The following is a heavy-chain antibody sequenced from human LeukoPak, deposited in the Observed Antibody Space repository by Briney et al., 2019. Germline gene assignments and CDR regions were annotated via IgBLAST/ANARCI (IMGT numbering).Heavy chain of an antibody. Sequence: GRSLRLSCAGSGCTFSSYAMHWVRQAPGKGLEGVVVIAYDGSNKYYADSVKGRFTISRDNSKNTLYLQMNSLRAEDAAVYYCAREGSDCSSTSCYTRGTVRFDPWGPGTLVSVSS. J-gene: IGHJ5*02. D-gene: IGHD2-2*02. V-gene: IGHV3-30-3*01. CDR2: IAYDGSNK. CDR3: AREGSDCSSTSCYTRGTVRFDP. CDR1: GCTFSSYA.